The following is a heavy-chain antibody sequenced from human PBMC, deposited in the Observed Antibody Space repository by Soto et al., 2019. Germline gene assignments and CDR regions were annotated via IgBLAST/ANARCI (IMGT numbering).Heavy chain of an antibody. V-gene: IGHV3-7*01. CDR2: IKQDGSEK. Sequence: EVQLVESGGGLVQPGGSLRLSCAASGFTFSTYWMTWVRQAPGKGLEWVANIKQDGSEKYYVDSVKGRFTISRANAKNPLYLQMHSLRAQDTAVYYCARYLNDHYSSIWYDSFDIWCQGKMVTVS. CDR3: ARYLNDHYSSIWYDSFDI. J-gene: IGHJ3*02. D-gene: IGHD6-13*01. CDR1: GFTFSTYW.